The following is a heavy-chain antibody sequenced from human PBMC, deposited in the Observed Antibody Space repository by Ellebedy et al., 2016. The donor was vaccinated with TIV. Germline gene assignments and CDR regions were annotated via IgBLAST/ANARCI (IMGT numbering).Heavy chain of an antibody. CDR2: IYYSGST. V-gene: IGHV4-59*08. CDR3: ARHHFTGDPGYSSGWYMGGAFDI. CDR1: GGSTSSYY. D-gene: IGHD6-19*01. Sequence: MPSETLSLTCTVSGGSTSSYYWSWIRQPPGKGLEWIGYIYYSGSTNYNPSLKSRVTISVDTSKNQFSLKLSSVTAADTAVYYCARHHFTGDPGYSSGWYMGGAFDIWGQGTMVTVSS. J-gene: IGHJ3*02.